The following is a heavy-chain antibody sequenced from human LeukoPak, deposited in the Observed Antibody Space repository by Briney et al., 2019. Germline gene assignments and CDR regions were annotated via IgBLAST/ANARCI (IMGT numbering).Heavy chain of an antibody. D-gene: IGHD3-3*01. CDR2: IYYSGST. Sequence: SQTLSLTCTVSGGSISSGGYYWSWIRQHPGKGLEWIGYIYYSGSTYYNPSLKSRVTISVDTSKNQFSLKLSSVTAADTAVYYCARVPYYDFWSGYRSGYFDYWGQGTLVTVSS. CDR1: GGSISSGGYY. CDR3: ARVPYYDFWSGYRSGYFDY. V-gene: IGHV4-31*03. J-gene: IGHJ4*02.